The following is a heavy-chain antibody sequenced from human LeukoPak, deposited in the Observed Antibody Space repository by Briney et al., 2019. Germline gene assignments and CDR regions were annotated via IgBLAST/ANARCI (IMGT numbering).Heavy chain of an antibody. Sequence: ASETLSLTCTVSGGSISSYYWSWIRQPPGKGLEWIGYIYYSGSTNYKPSLKSRVTMSLDTSKNQFSLKLSSVTAADTAVYYCARRLRASDAFDIWGQGTMVTVSS. J-gene: IGHJ3*02. CDR1: GGSISSYY. CDR2: IYYSGST. V-gene: IGHV4-59*12. CDR3: ARRLRASDAFDI. D-gene: IGHD4-17*01.